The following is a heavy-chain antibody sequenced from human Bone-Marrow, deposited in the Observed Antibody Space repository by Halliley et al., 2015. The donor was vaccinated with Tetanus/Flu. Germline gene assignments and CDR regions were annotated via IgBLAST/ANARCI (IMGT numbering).Heavy chain of an antibody. CDR3: AREGITMLEVVNYGMDV. Sequence: RINRDGSSTSYADSVKGRFTISRDNAKNTLYLQMNTLRAEDTAVYYCAREGITMLEVVNYGMDVWGQGTTVTVSS. CDR2: INRDGSST. J-gene: IGHJ6*02. V-gene: IGHV3-74*01. D-gene: IGHD3-22*01.